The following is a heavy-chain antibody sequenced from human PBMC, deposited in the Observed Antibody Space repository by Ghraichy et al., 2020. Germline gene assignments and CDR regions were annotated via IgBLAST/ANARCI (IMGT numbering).Heavy chain of an antibody. CDR3: ALSSHNYDFWSGLNVYYFDY. Sequence: SGPTLVKPTQTLTLTCTFSGFSLSTSGVGVGWIRQPPGKALEWLALIYWDDDKRYSPSLKSRLTITKDTSKNQVVLTMTNMDPVDTATYYCALSSHNYDFWSGLNVYYFDYWGQGTLVTVSS. D-gene: IGHD3-3*01. CDR1: GFSLSTSGVG. CDR2: IYWDDDK. V-gene: IGHV2-5*02. J-gene: IGHJ4*02.